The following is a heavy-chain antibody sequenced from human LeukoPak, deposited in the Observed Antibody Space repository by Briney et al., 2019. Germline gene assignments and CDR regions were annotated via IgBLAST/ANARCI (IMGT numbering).Heavy chain of an antibody. CDR2: IYSGGST. CDR1: GFTVSSNY. J-gene: IGHJ4*02. V-gene: IGHV3-66*01. D-gene: IGHD1-14*01. CDR3: ARAPRPDSVYFDY. Sequence: GGSLRLSCAASGFTVSSNYMSWVRQAPGKGLEWVSVIYSGGSTYYADSVKGRFTISRDNSKNTLYLQMNSLRAEDTAVYYCARAPRPDSVYFDYWGQGTLVTVSS.